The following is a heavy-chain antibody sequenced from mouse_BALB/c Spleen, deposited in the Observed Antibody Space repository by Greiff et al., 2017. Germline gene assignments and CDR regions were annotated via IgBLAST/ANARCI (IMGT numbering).Heavy chain of an antibody. CDR1: GYTFSSYW. CDR2: ILPGSGST. CDR3: AIRLRRGAWFAY. J-gene: IGHJ3*01. Sequence: VQLQQSGAELMKPGASVKISCKATGYTFSSYWIEWVKQRPGHGLEWIGEILPGSGSTNYNEKFKGKATFTADTSSNTAYMQLSSLTSEDSAVYYCAIRLRRGAWFAYWGQGTLVTVSA. V-gene: IGHV1-9*01. D-gene: IGHD2-4*01.